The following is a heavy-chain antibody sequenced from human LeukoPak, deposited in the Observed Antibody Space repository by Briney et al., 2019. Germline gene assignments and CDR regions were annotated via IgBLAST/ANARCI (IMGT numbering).Heavy chain of an antibody. Sequence: SETLSLTCTVSGGSISSSSYYWGWIHQPPGKGLEWIGSIYYSGSTYYNPSLKSRVTISVDTSKNQFSLKLSSVTAADTAVYYCARQGIAVAGEDYYYGMDVWGQGTTVTVSS. CDR3: ARQGIAVAGEDYYYGMDV. D-gene: IGHD6-19*01. J-gene: IGHJ6*02. V-gene: IGHV4-39*01. CDR1: GGSISSSSYY. CDR2: IYYSGST.